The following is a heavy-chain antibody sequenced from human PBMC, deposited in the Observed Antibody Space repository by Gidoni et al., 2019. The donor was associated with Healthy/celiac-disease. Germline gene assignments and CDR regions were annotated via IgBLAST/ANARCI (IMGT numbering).Heavy chain of an antibody. J-gene: IGHJ4*02. D-gene: IGHD1-1*01. Sequence: QVQLVQSGAAVKKPGSSVKVSCKASGATFSSYAISWVRQAPGQGLEWMGGIIPIFGTANYAQKFQGRVTITADESTSTAYMELSSLRSEDTAVYYCARISRNWNYFDYWGQGTLVTVSS. V-gene: IGHV1-69*01. CDR2: IIPIFGTA. CDR3: ARISRNWNYFDY. CDR1: GATFSSYA.